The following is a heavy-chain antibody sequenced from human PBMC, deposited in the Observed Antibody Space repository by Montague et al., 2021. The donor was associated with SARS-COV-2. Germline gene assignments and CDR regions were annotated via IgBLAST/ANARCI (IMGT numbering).Heavy chain of an antibody. CDR3: ARRGTGNYEILDY. CDR1: GGSMRRYY. Sequence: SQTLSLTCTISGGSMRRYYWTLIRQLPGKALEWIGSIYDSGGARYNPSLQSRVSISVDASKNQFSLRVTSVTAADTAVYFCARRGTGNYEILDYWGQGILATVSS. D-gene: IGHD3-3*01. J-gene: IGHJ4*02. V-gene: IGHV4-59*01. CDR2: IYDSGGA.